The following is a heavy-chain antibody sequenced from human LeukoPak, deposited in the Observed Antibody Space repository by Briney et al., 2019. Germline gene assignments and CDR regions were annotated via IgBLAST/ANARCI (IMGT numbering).Heavy chain of an antibody. Sequence: PSESLSLTCRVSGASVSNYYWSWIRQSPGKGLEWIGFFHYSGSTNYNPSLNSRVTTSIDTSMNQLSLTLVSVTAADTAVYFCARHHDGGPKLRLDFWGLGVLVTV. CDR1: GASVSNYY. J-gene: IGHJ4*02. CDR3: ARHHDGGPKLRLDF. CDR2: FHYSGST. D-gene: IGHD2-15*01. V-gene: IGHV4-59*08.